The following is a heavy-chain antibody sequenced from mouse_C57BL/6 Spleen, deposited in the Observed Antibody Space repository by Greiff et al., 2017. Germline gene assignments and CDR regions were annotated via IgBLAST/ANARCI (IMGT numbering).Heavy chain of an antibody. CDR3: ARGEGFTTVVAPGTPYAMDY. J-gene: IGHJ4*01. D-gene: IGHD1-1*01. CDR2: IDPSDSYT. V-gene: IGHV1-69*01. Sequence: QVQLQQPGAELVMPGASVKLSCKASGYTFTSYWMHWVKQRPGQGLEWIGEIDPSDSYTNYNQKFKGKSTLTVDKSSSTAYMQLSSLTSEDSAVYYCARGEGFTTVVAPGTPYAMDYWGQGTTVTVSS. CDR1: GYTFTSYW.